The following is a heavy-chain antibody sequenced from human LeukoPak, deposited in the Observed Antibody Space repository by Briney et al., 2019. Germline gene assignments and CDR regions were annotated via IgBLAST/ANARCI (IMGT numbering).Heavy chain of an antibody. CDR2: IYDSRSI. J-gene: IGHJ5*02. CDR3: ARLRVGAALNWFDP. CDR1: GGSISNDY. Sequence: SETLSLTCSVSGGSISNDYWSWIRRSPGKGLEWIGCIYDSRSINYNPSLKSRVTTSVDTSKNQFSLKLSSVTAADTAVYYCARLRVGAALNWFDPWGQGTLVTVSS. V-gene: IGHV4-59*08. D-gene: IGHD1-26*01.